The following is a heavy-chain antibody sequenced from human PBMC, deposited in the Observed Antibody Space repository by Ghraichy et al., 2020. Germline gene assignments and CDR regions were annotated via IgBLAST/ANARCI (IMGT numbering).Heavy chain of an antibody. J-gene: IGHJ6*02. CDR2: IKSKTDGGTA. CDR3: STALRWDVPRDYHDMDV. D-gene: IGHD2-21*01. Sequence: GGSLRLSCAASGFNFADAWMSWVRQAPGKGLEWVGRIKSKTDGGTAEYAAPVKGRFTISRDDSENTLHLQMSSLKSEDTAVYYCSTALRWDVPRDYHDMDVWGQGTTVTVSS. CDR1: GFNFADAW. V-gene: IGHV3-15*01.